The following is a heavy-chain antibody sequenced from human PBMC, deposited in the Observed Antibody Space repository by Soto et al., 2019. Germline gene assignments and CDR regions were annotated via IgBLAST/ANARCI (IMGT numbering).Heavy chain of an antibody. J-gene: IGHJ4*02. CDR2: IYYSGST. V-gene: IGHV4-31*02. Sequence: WTWIRQPPGKGLEWIGYIYYSGSTYYNPSLKSRVTISVDTSNNEFSLRLSSVTAADTAVYYCAREVATAMEDWGQGTLVTVSS. D-gene: IGHD5-18*01. CDR3: AREVATAMED.